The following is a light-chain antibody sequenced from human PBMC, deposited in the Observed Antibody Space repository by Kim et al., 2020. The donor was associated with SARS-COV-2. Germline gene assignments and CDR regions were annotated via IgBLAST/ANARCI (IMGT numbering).Light chain of an antibody. CDR1: SGHSTYI. CDR2: LEGSGTY. Sequence: QPVLTQSSSASASLGSSVKFTCTLSSGHSTYIIAWHQQQPGKSPRFLMKLEGSGTYYKGSRVPDRFSGSSSGADRYLTISNLQSEDEADYYCETWDTNARVFGGGTQLTVL. V-gene: IGLV4-60*03. CDR3: ETWDTNARV. J-gene: IGLJ3*02.